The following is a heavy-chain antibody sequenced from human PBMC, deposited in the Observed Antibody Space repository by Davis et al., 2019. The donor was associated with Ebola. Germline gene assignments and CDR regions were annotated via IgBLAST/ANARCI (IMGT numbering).Heavy chain of an antibody. J-gene: IGHJ4*02. CDR1: GFTFSGSS. CDR3: TTQGNIVATGHDY. V-gene: IGHV3-73*01. Sequence: GESLKISCAASGFTFSGSSLHWVRPASGKGLEWVGPIRSKANSYATASGASVKGRFTISRDDSKKTAYLQMNSLKTEDTAVYYCTTQGNIVATGHDYWGQGTLVTVSS. CDR2: IRSKANSYAT. D-gene: IGHD5-12*01.